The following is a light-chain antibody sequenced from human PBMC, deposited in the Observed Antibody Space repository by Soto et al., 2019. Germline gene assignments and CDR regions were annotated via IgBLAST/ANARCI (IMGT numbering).Light chain of an antibody. J-gene: IGKJ1*01. Sequence: EIVLTQSPATLSSSPGERATLSCRASQTVSSRLAWYQHKPGQAPRLLIYDTSNRATAIPARFSGSGSGTDFTLTISSLEPEDFAVYYCHQRKSWPRTFGQGPKVEIK. CDR3: HQRKSWPRT. CDR2: DTS. V-gene: IGKV3-11*01. CDR1: QTVSSR.